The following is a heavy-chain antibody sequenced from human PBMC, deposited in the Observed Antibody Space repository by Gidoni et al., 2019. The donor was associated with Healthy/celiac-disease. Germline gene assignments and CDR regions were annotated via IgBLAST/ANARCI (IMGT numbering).Heavy chain of an antibody. CDR1: GFTVSSNY. CDR3: ARGRDCSGGSCYSGYYYMDV. CDR2: IYSGGST. Sequence: EVQLVESGGGLVQPGGSLRLSCAASGFTVSSNYMSWVRQAPGKGLEWVSVIYSGGSTYYADSVKGRFTISRDNSKNTLYLQMNSLRAEDTAVYYCARGRDCSGGSCYSGYYYMDVWGKGTTVTVSS. D-gene: IGHD2-15*01. V-gene: IGHV3-66*01. J-gene: IGHJ6*03.